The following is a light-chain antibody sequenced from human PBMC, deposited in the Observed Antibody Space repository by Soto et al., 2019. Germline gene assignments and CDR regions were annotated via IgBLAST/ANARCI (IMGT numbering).Light chain of an antibody. CDR2: GAS. J-gene: IGKJ1*01. CDR3: QQYDNWPRT. V-gene: IGKV3D-15*01. CDR1: QSISNY. Sequence: EIVFAYSPATLSFSQVDTATLSCRASQSISNYLAWYQQKPGQAPRLLIYGASSRATGIPDRFSGSGSGTEFTLTISSLKSQDFAVYYCQQYDNWPRTFGQGTKVDIK.